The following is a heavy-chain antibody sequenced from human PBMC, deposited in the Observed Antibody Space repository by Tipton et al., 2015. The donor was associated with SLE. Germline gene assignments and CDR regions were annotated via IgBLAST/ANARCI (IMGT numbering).Heavy chain of an antibody. V-gene: IGHV3-48*01. Sequence: SLRLSCTVSGGSISSYPMIWVRQAPGKGLESVSYINSAGSVVHYADSVKGRFTISRDNAENSLSLQMSSLRAEDTALYYCARVVPTVTGADYWGQGTLVTVSS. CDR1: GGSISSYP. CDR3: ARVVPTVTGADY. CDR2: INSAGSVV. J-gene: IGHJ4*02. D-gene: IGHD4-17*01.